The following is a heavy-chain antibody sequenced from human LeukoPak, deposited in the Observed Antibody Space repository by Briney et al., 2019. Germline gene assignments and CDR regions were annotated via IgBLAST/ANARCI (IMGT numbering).Heavy chain of an antibody. J-gene: IGHJ4*02. Sequence: GGSLRLSCAASGFTFSSYGMHWVRQAPGKGLEWVAVISYDGSNEYYADSVKGRFTISRDNFKNTLFLQMNSLRPEDTAVYYCAKKGGSYRTTIDYWGQGTLVTVPS. CDR1: GFTFSSYG. CDR2: ISYDGSNE. V-gene: IGHV3-30*18. CDR3: AKKGGSYRTTIDY. D-gene: IGHD3-16*02.